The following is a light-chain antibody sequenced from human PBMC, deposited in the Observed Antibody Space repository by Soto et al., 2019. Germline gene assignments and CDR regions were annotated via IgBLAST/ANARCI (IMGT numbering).Light chain of an antibody. V-gene: IGLV2-14*01. J-gene: IGLJ2*01. Sequence: QSALTQPASVSGSPGQSITLSCTGTSSDIGGYDYVSWYQRHPGKAPKLIIYDVNNRPSGVSNRFSGSKSGNTASLTISGLQAEDEAYYYCTSYASGSSHVVFGTGTKLTVL. CDR1: SSDIGGYDY. CDR3: TSYASGSSHVV. CDR2: DVN.